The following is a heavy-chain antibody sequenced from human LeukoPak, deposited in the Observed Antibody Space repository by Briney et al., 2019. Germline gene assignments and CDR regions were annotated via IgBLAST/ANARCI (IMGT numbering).Heavy chain of an antibody. Sequence: GESLRLSCAASGFTFISHTMSWIRQAPGKGLEWVSGVSGNGANTYYADSVKGRFTISRDNSKNTLYLQMNSLRAEDTAVYYCAKEGRWEQSPSSWFDPWGQGTLVTVSS. V-gene: IGHV3-23*01. J-gene: IGHJ5*02. D-gene: IGHD1-26*01. CDR3: AKEGRWEQSPSSWFDP. CDR1: GFTFISHT. CDR2: VSGNGANT.